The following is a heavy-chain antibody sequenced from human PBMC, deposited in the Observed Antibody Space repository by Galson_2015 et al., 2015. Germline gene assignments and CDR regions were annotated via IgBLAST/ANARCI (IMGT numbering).Heavy chain of an antibody. D-gene: IGHD5-12*01. Sequence: SVKVSCKASGYTFTNYYIHWVRQDPGHGLERMGIINPAAGSTRYAQKFQGRVTMTSDTSTSTVYMDLSSLRSDDTAVYFCARGPSSSGYLGYILFDYWGQGSLVTVSS. CDR1: GYTFTNYY. V-gene: IGHV1-46*01. CDR3: ARGPSSSGYLGYILFDY. CDR2: INPAAGST. J-gene: IGHJ4*02.